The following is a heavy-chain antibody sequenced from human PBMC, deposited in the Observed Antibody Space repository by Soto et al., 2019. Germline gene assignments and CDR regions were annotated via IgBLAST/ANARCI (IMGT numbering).Heavy chain of an antibody. CDR1: GFTFSSYS. CDR3: ARTLGHSSGWYELNWFDP. CDR2: ISSSSSTI. Sequence: EVQLVESGGGLVQPGGSLRLSCAASGFTFSSYSMNWVRQAPGKGLEWVSYISSSSSTIYYADSVKGRFTISRDNAKNSLHLQMYSLRDEDTAVYYCARTLGHSSGWYELNWFDPWGQGTLVTVSS. D-gene: IGHD6-19*01. J-gene: IGHJ5*02. V-gene: IGHV3-48*02.